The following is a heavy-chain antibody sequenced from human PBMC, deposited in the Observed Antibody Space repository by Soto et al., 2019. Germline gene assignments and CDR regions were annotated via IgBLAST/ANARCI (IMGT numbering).Heavy chain of an antibody. J-gene: IGHJ6*03. D-gene: IGHD6-13*01. CDR1: GGSISSYY. V-gene: IGHV4-59*01. CDR2: IYYSGST. Sequence: SETLSLTCTVSGGSISSYYWSWIRQPPGKGLEWIGYIYYSGSTNYNPSLKSRVTISVDTSKNQFSLKLSSVTAADTAVYYCARSPVVAAASYYYYHMDVWGKGTTVTVSS. CDR3: ARSPVVAAASYYYYHMDV.